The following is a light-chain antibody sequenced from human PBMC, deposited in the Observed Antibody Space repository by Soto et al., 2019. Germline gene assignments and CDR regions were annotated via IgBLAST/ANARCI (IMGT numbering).Light chain of an antibody. V-gene: IGKV3-15*01. J-gene: IGKJ2*01. CDR2: GVS. CDR3: QQYNNWPHT. CDR1: QSVSSK. Sequence: ERVMTQSPATLSVSPGERATLSCRASQSVSSKLAWFQQKPGQAPSLLFYGVSTRATGVPVRFSGSGSGTEFTLTINSLQSEDFAVYYCQQYNNWPHTFGQGTKVDIK.